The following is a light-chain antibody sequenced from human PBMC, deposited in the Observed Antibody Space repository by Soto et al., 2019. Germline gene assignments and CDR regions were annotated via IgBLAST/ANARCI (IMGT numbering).Light chain of an antibody. CDR3: HQYGTSPLT. V-gene: IGKV3-20*01. CDR1: QSISSSV. Sequence: EIVVTQSPGTLSLSPGERATLSCRASQSISSSVLAWYQQKPGQAPRLLIYAASSRATGIADRFSGSGARTDFTLTISRLEPEDFAVYYCHQYGTSPLTFGGGTKVDIK. J-gene: IGKJ4*01. CDR2: AAS.